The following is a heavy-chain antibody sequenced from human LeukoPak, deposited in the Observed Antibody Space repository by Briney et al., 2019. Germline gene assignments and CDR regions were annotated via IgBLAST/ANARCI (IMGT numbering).Heavy chain of an antibody. V-gene: IGHV4-30-2*01. CDR3: ARARDTTSGSNWFDP. Sequence: PSETLSLTCTVSGGSIYGGGYYWSWIRQPPGKGLEWIGYIYHSGTTYYNPSLKSRVTISIDRSKNQFSLKLSSVTAADTAVYYCARARDTTSGSNWFDPWGQGTLVTVSS. CDR1: GGSIYGGGYY. CDR2: IYHSGTT. D-gene: IGHD1-26*01. J-gene: IGHJ5*02.